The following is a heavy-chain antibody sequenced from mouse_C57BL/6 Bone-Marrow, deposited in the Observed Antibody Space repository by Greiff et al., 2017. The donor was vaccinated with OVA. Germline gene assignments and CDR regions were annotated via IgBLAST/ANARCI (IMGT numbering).Heavy chain of an antibody. D-gene: IGHD1-1*01. CDR3: AKHGSSYRYFDY. J-gene: IGHJ2*01. CDR2: IWRGGST. CDR1: GFSLTSYG. Sequence: VMLVESGPGLVQPSQSLSITCTVSGFSLTSYGVHWVRQSPGKGLEWLGVIWRGGSTDYNAAFMSRLSITKDNSKSQVFFKMNSLQADDTAIYYCAKHGSSYRYFDYWGQGTTLTVSS. V-gene: IGHV2-5*01.